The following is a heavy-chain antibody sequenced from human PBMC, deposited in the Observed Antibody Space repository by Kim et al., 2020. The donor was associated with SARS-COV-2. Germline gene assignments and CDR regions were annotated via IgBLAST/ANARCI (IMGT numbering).Heavy chain of an antibody. CDR1: GFTFSSYG. V-gene: IGHV3-30*18. D-gene: IGHD6-6*01. Sequence: GGSLRLSCAASGFTFSSYGMHWVRQAPGKGLEWVAVISYDGSNKYYADSVKGRFTISRDNSKNTLYLQMNSLRAEDTAVYYCAKGVPEDSSSFLDPYYYGMDVWGQGTTVTVSS. CDR2: ISYDGSNK. J-gene: IGHJ6*02. CDR3: AKGVPEDSSSFLDPYYYGMDV.